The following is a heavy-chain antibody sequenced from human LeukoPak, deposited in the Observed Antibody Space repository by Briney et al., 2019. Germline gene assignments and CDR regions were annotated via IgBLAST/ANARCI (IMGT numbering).Heavy chain of an antibody. CDR3: ARDQNFDY. CDR2: ISYDGSNK. Sequence: GRSLRLSCAASGFTFSSYAMHWVRQAPGKGLEWVAVISYDGSNKYYADSVKGRFTISRDNPKNTLYLQMNSLRAEDTAVYYCARDQNFDYWGQGTLVTVSS. J-gene: IGHJ4*02. CDR1: GFTFSSYA. V-gene: IGHV3-30-3*01.